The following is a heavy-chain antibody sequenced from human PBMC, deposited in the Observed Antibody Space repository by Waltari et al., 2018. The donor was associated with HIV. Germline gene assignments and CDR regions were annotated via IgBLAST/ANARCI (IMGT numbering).Heavy chain of an antibody. Sequence: QLQLQESGPGLVKPSESLSLTCSVSGGSISSSGYYWGWIRQPPGKGLDWIGSIFHSGSTFYNPASKSRVTISVDTSKNQFSLKLSSVTAADTAVYKCASGTIPTAHVDFWGQGTQVTVSS. CDR1: GGSISSSGYY. CDR3: ASGTIPTAHVDF. D-gene: IGHD3-3*01. V-gene: IGHV4-39*07. CDR2: IFHSGST. J-gene: IGHJ4*02.